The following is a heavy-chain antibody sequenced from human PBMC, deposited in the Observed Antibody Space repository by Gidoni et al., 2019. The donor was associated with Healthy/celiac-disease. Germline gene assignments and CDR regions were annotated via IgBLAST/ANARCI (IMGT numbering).Heavy chain of an antibody. CDR3: ARSPPIVVVPGRTYYYYGMDV. CDR2: ISYDGSNK. Sequence: QVQLVESGGGVVQPGRSLRLSCAASGFTFSSYAMLWVRQAPGKGLEWVAVISYDGSNKYYADAVKGRFTISRDNSKNTLYLQMNSLRAEDTAVYYCARSPPIVVVPGRTYYYYGMDVWGQGTTVTVSS. D-gene: IGHD2-2*01. CDR1: GFTFSSYA. V-gene: IGHV3-30*01. J-gene: IGHJ6*02.